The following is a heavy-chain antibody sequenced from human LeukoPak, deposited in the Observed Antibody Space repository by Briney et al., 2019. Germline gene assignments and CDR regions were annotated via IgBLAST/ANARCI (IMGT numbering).Heavy chain of an antibody. J-gene: IGHJ4*02. V-gene: IGHV3-64D*06. Sequence: GGSLRLSCSGSGFTFSNYGMHWVRQAPGKGLEYVSGINSNGGSTYYADSVKGRFTISRDNSKNTLYLQMSSLRTEDTAVYYCVKDRRIVWFGELSGFDYWGQGTLVTVSS. D-gene: IGHD3-10*01. CDR2: INSNGGST. CDR1: GFTFSNYG. CDR3: VKDRRIVWFGELSGFDY.